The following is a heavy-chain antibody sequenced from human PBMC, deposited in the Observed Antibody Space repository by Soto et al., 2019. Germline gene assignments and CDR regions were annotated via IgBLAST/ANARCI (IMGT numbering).Heavy chain of an antibody. D-gene: IGHD1-20*01. CDR2: ISSSSSYI. J-gene: IGHJ4*02. V-gene: IGHV3-21*01. CDR3: ARDRGNWNPHFDY. CDR1: GFTFSSYS. Sequence: GSLRLSCAASGFTFSSYSMNWVRQAPGKGLEWVSSISSSSSYIYYADSVKGRFTISRDNAKNSLYLQMNSLRAEDTAVYYCARDRGNWNPHFDYWGQGTLVTVSS.